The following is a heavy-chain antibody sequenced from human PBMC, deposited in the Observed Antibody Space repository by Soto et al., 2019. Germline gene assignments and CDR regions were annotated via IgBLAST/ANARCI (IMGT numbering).Heavy chain of an antibody. CDR1: ARSIGRYY. Sequence: PSETLSLTCTVSARSIGRYYWSWNRQPPGKGLEWIGYIYYSGSTTYNPSLKSRVTISVDTSKNQFSLKLSSVTAADTAVYYCARYSGYVDYWGQRTLVTVSS. V-gene: IGHV4-59*01. J-gene: IGHJ4*02. CDR2: IYYSGST. D-gene: IGHD1-26*01. CDR3: ARYSGYVDY.